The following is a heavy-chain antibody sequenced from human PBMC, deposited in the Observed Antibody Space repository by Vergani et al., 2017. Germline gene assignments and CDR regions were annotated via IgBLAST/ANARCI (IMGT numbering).Heavy chain of an antibody. CDR1: GYSISSGYY. CDR2: IYHSGST. CDR3: ARDYYDSSGYYGDAFDI. D-gene: IGHD3-22*01. Sequence: QVQLQESGPGLVKPSETLSLTCTVSGYSISSGYYWGWIRQPPGKGLEWIGSIYHSGSTYYNPSLKSRVTISVDTSKNQFSLKLSSVTAADTAVYYCARDYYDSSGYYGDAFDIWGQGTMVTVSS. J-gene: IGHJ3*02. V-gene: IGHV4-38-2*02.